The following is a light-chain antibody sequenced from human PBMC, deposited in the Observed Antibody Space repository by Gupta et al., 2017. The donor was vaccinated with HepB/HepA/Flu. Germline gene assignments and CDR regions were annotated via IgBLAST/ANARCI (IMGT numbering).Light chain of an antibody. Sequence: HYALTQPPSVSAAPGQRFTISCSGNSSNIGSHYVSWYQQFQGTAPKLLIYEINKRPSWIPDRFSGSKSGTSATLDITGLQTGDEADYYCGTWDTSLISGLHVFGTGTKVTVL. CDR1: SSNIGSHY. CDR3: GTWDTSLISGLHV. V-gene: IGLV1-51*02. CDR2: EIN. J-gene: IGLJ1*01.